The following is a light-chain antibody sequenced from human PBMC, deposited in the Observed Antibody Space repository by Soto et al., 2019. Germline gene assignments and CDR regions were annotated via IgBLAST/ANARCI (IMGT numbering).Light chain of an antibody. V-gene: IGKV3-20*01. Sequence: EIVLTQAPGTLSLSPGDIATLSCRASQSLNRRYLAWYQKKHGQAPRILIYGASNRATGIPDRFSGSGSGTDCTLTISRLEPEDVSVYYCQQYGSSPLTLVGGTKVDI. CDR1: QSLNRRY. CDR3: QQYGSSPLT. J-gene: IGKJ4*01. CDR2: GAS.